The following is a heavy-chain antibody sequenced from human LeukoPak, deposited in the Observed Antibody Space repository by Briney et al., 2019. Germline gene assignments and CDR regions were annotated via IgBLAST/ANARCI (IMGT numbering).Heavy chain of an antibody. J-gene: IGHJ2*01. D-gene: IGHD3-22*01. CDR3: ARGRHDSSGYYNRRNWYFDL. CDR2: ISHSGST. CDR1: GGSISSGDYY. V-gene: IGHV4-34*01. Sequence: SETLSLTCTVPGGSISSGDYYWSWIRQPPGKGLEWIGEISHSGSTNYNPSLKSRVTISVDTSKNQFSLKLSSVTAADTAVYYCARGRHDSSGYYNRRNWYFDLWGRGILVTVSS.